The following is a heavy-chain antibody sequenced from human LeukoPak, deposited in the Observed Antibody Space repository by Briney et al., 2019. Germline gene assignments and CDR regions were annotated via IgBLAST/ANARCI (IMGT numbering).Heavy chain of an antibody. Sequence: TSETLSLTCTVSGYSISSGYYWGWIRQPPGKGLEWIGSIYHSGSTYYNPSLKSRVTISVDASKNQFSLKLSSVTAADTAVYYCARRRRSGGNWFDPWGQGTLVTVSS. CDR1: GYSISSGYY. J-gene: IGHJ5*02. D-gene: IGHD1-26*01. V-gene: IGHV4-38-2*02. CDR3: ARRRRSGGNWFDP. CDR2: IYHSGST.